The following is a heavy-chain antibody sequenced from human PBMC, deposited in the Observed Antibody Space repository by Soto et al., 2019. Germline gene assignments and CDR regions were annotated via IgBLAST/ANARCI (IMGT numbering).Heavy chain of an antibody. D-gene: IGHD1-7*01. V-gene: IGHV6-1*01. CDR2: TYYRSKWFN. J-gene: IGHJ4*02. CDR3: ARTLASTGANFDY. Sequence: QVQLQQSGPGLVKPSQTLSLTCAISGDSVSSNSAGWNWIRQSPSRGLEWLGRTYYRSKWFNDYALSVKSRITINPDTSKNQFSLHPNSVTPEDTAVYYCARTLASTGANFDYWGQGTLVTVSS. CDR1: GDSVSSNSAG.